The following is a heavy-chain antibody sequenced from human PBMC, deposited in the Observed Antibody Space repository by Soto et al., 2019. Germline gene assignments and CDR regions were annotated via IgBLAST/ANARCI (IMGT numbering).Heavy chain of an antibody. CDR2: IYYSGST. Sequence: QVQLQESGPGLVKPSETLSLTCTVSGGSISSYYWSWIRQPPGKGLEWIGYIYYSGSTNYNPSLTSLVANTVQTNEGPSSPKLGSVPAADTAAYYCERWRADRVAAALVYYYGMDVCGQGTTVTVAS. D-gene: IGHD2-15*01. CDR1: GGSISSYY. CDR3: ERWRADRVAAALVYYYGMDV. V-gene: IGHV4-59*01. J-gene: IGHJ6*02.